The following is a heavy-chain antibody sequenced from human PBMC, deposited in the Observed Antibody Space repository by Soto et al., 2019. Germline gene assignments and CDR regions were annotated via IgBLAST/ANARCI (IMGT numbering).Heavy chain of an antibody. CDR3: ARQIFWSDTGYYGMDV. J-gene: IGHJ6*02. Sequence: GESLKISCKGSGYSFTSYWIGWVRQMPGKGLEWMGIIYPGDSDTRYSPSFQGQVTISADKSISTAYLQLSSLKASDTAMYYCARQIFWSDTGYYGMDVWGQGTTVTVSS. CDR2: IYPGDSDT. V-gene: IGHV5-51*01. CDR1: GYSFTSYW. D-gene: IGHD3-9*01.